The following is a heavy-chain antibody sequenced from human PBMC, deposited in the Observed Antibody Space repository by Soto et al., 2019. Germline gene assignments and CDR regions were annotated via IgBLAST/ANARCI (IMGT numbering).Heavy chain of an antibody. CDR2: IVVGSGNT. D-gene: IGHD3-22*01. Sequence: VASVKVSCKASGFTFTSSAVQWVRQARGQRLEWIGWIVVGSGNTNYAQKFQERVTITRDMSTSTAYMELSSLRSEDTAVYYCAADYMPARHYDSSGYLSDAFDIWGQGTMVTVSS. V-gene: IGHV1-58*01. CDR1: GFTFTSSA. CDR3: AADYMPARHYDSSGYLSDAFDI. J-gene: IGHJ3*02.